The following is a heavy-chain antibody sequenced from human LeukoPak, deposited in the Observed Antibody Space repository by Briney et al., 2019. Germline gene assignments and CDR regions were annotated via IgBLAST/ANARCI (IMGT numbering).Heavy chain of an antibody. J-gene: IGHJ3*02. CDR1: GRPFSSSI. CDR3: AREGHTSGFCGSFDI. CDR2: MSFDGSQ. D-gene: IGHD5-12*01. V-gene: IGHV3-30*03. Sequence: GGSLRLSCALSGRPFSSSIMHWVRRAPGKGLEWAAGMSFDGSQYYVESVKGRFTISRDNSGNTVYLHMTSLRPEDTAVYFCAREGHTSGFCGSFDIWGQGTTVTISS.